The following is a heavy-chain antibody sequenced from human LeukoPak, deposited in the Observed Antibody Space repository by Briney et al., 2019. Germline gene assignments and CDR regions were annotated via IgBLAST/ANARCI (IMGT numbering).Heavy chain of an antibody. V-gene: IGHV4-38-2*02. Sequence: SETLSLTCTVSGYSISSGYYWGWIRQPPGKGLEWIGEINHSGSTNYNPSLKSRVTISVDTSKNQFSLKLSSVTAADTAVYYCARGRRTVATPIDYWGQGTLVTVSS. CDR2: INHSGST. D-gene: IGHD5-12*01. CDR3: ARGRRTVATPIDY. J-gene: IGHJ4*02. CDR1: GYSISSGYY.